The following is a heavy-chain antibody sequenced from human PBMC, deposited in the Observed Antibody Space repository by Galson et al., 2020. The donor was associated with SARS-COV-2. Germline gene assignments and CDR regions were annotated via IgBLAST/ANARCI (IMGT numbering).Heavy chain of an antibody. CDR2: ITGGTSPRTI. V-gene: IGHV3-48*03. D-gene: IGHD3-10*01. Sequence: GESLKISCAASGFNFNNYEMVWVRQSPGKGLEWIAYITGGTSPRTIYYADSVKGRFTISRDNVENSLFLQMNGLRAEDTAVYHCARDGAMSGFRGGVLLDYWGRGASVTVSS. CDR1: GFNFNNYE. J-gene: IGHJ4*02. CDR3: ARDGAMSGFRGGVLLDY.